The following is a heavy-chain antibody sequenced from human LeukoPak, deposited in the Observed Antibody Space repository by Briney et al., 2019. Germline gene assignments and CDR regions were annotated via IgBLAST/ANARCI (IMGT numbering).Heavy chain of an antibody. D-gene: IGHD6-19*01. CDR1: GYSLTSYW. J-gene: IGHJ4*02. CDR2: SYPGYSDT. V-gene: IGHV5-51*01. Sequence: GESLKISCKGSGYSLTSYWIGWVRQMPGKGLEWMGISYPGYSDTRYSPPFQGQVTISDDQSISAAHLQWSSLQASDTAMYHCARLVGAVAGEYWGQGTLVTVSS. CDR3: ARLVGAVAGEY.